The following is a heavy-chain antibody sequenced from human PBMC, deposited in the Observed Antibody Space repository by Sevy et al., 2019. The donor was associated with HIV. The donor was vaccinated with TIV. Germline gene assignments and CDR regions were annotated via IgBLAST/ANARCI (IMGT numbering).Heavy chain of an antibody. CDR1: GFIFSSYE. D-gene: IGHD4-17*01. V-gene: IGHV3-48*03. J-gene: IGHJ4*02. CDR2: IRNSGTTI. Sequence: GGSLRLSCAASGFIFSSYEMHWVRQAPGKGLEWVSYIRNSGTTISYSDSVKGRFTISRDNSKKSVYLQMNSLRAEDTAVYYCAKDLHPSATTAAHIDCWGQGTMVTVSS. CDR3: AKDLHPSATTAAHIDC.